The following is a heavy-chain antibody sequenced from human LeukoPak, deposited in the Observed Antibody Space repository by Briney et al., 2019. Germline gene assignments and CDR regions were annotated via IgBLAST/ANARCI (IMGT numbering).Heavy chain of an antibody. CDR3: ARVGLSFGEGDHHFDY. CDR1: GDSVSSNSAA. J-gene: IGHJ4*02. D-gene: IGHD3-10*01. V-gene: IGHV6-1*01. CDR2: TYYRSKWYE. Sequence: SQTLSLTCAVSGDSVSSNSAAWVWLTQSPSRGFVWLRRTYYRSKWYEDYVVAVKTRIIISPDTSKNQVSLQLNSVTPDDTAGYYCARVGLSFGEGDHHFDYWGQGTLVTVSS.